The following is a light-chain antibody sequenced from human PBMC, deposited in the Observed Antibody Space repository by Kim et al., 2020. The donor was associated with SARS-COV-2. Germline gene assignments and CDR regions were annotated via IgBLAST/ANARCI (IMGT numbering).Light chain of an antibody. J-gene: IGLJ3*02. CDR1: SGSIASKY. CDR3: QSYDSSLWV. Sequence: KTVTITWTRSSGSIASKYVQWYQQRPGSSPTTMINEDNQRPSGVPDRFSGSIDSSYNSASHTISGLKTEDEADYYCQSYDSSLWVFGGGTQLTVL. CDR2: EDN. V-gene: IGLV6-57*01.